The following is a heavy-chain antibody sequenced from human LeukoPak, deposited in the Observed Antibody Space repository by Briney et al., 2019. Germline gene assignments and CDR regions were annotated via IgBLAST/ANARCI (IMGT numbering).Heavy chain of an antibody. CDR1: GFIFSSYG. D-gene: IGHD3-10*01. Sequence: PGGSLRLSCAASGFIFSSYGMNWVRQAPGKGLEWVSYISSSSSSIYYADAVKGRFTISRDNAKNSLYLQMNSLRAEDTALYYCAKDIIPQRGSGTPIWDYWGQGTLVTVSS. CDR2: ISSSSSSI. J-gene: IGHJ4*02. V-gene: IGHV3-48*01. CDR3: AKDIIPQRGSGTPIWDY.